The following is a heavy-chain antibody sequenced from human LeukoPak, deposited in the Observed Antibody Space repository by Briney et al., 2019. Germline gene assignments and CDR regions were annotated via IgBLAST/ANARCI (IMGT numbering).Heavy chain of an antibody. Sequence: GGSLRLSCAASGFTFSSYGMHWVRQAPGKGLEWVAVISYDGSNKYYADSVKGRFTISRDNSKNTLYLQMNSLRAEDTAVYYCAVGVNFDYWGQGTLVTVSS. J-gene: IGHJ4*02. CDR2: ISYDGSNK. CDR3: AVGVNFDY. D-gene: IGHD2-2*01. CDR1: GFTFSSYG. V-gene: IGHV3-30*03.